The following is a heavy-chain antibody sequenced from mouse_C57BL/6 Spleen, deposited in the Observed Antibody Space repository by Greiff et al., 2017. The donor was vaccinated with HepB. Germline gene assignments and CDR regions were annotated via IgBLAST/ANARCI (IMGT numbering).Heavy chain of an antibody. D-gene: IGHD2-3*01. CDR3: ARSGYDYGYFDV. CDR1: GYAFTNYL. Sequence: VKLMESGAELVRPGTSVKVSCKASGYAFTNYLIEWVKQRPGQGLEWIGVINPGSGGTNYNEKFKGKATLTADKSSSTAYMQLSSLTSVDSAVYFCARSGYDYGYFDVWGTGTTVTVSS. V-gene: IGHV1-54*01. J-gene: IGHJ1*03. CDR2: INPGSGGT.